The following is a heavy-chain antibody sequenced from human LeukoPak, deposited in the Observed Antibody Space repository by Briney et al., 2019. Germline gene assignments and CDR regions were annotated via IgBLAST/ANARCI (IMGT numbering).Heavy chain of an antibody. V-gene: IGHV3-30-3*01. CDR3: ARDGIVVVAEGYYYGMDV. J-gene: IGHJ6*02. Sequence: GGSLRLSCAASGFTFSSYAMHWVRQAPGKGLEWVAVISYDGSNKYYADSVKGRFTISRDNSKNTLYLQMNSLRAEDTAVYYCARDGIVVVAEGYYYGMDVWGQGTTVTVSS. D-gene: IGHD3-22*01. CDR1: GFTFSSYA. CDR2: ISYDGSNK.